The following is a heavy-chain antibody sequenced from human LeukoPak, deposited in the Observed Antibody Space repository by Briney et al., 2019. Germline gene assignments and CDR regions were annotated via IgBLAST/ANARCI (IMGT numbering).Heavy chain of an antibody. CDR2: ISYDGSNK. J-gene: IGHJ4*02. CDR1: GFTFSSYA. Sequence: GRSLRLSCAASGFTFSSYAMHWVRQAPGKGLGWVAVISYDGSNKYYADSVKGRFTISRDNSKNTLYLQMNSLRAEDTAVYYCARGVSGSNMFDYWGQGTLVTVSS. CDR3: ARGVSGSNMFDY. D-gene: IGHD1-26*01. V-gene: IGHV3-30-3*01.